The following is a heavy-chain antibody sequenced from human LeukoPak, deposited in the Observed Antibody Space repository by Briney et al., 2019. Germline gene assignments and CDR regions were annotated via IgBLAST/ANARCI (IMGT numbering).Heavy chain of an antibody. CDR1: GYTFTSYG. CDR2: ISAYNGNT. J-gene: IGHJ4*02. CDR3: ARVHCSGGSCYSGEDY. D-gene: IGHD2-15*01. V-gene: IGHV1-18*01. Sequence: ASVKVSCKASGYTFTSYGISWVRQAPGKGLEWMGWISAYNGNTNYAQKVQGRVTMTIDTSTSTAYMELRSLRSDDTAVYYCARVHCSGGSCYSGEDYWGQGTLVTVSS.